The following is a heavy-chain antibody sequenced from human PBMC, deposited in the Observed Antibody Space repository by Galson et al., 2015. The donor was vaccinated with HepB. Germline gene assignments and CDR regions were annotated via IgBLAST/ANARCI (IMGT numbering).Heavy chain of an antibody. V-gene: IGHV3-30*18. CDR2: ISYDGSNK. CDR1: GFTFSSYG. J-gene: IGHJ4*02. CDR3: AKDLNWNYFDY. Sequence: SLRLSCAASGFTFSSYGMHWVRQAPGKGLEWVAVISYDGSNKYYADSVKGRFTISRDNSKNTLYLQMNSLRAEDTAVYYCAKDLNWNYFDYWGQGTLVTVSS. D-gene: IGHD1-1*01.